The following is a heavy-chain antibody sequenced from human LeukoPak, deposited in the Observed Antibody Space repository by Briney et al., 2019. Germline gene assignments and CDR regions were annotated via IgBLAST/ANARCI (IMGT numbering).Heavy chain of an antibody. V-gene: IGHV3-33*08. J-gene: IGHJ4*02. CDR3: ASTLRLGELSLDG. CDR1: GFIFSAYG. D-gene: IGHD3-16*02. CDR2: IWYDGSNK. Sequence: GGSLRLSCAASGFIFSAYGMHWVRQAPGKGLEWVAVIWYDGSNKYYADSVKGRFTISRDNSKNTLYLQMNSLRAEDTAVYYCASTLRLGELSLDGWGQGTLVTVSS.